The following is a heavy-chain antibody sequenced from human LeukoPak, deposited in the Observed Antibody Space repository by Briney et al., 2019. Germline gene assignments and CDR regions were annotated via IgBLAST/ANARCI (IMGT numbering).Heavy chain of an antibody. CDR1: GFTFSDYY. CDR3: ARANWNGYYNWFDP. CDR2: ISSSGSTI. J-gene: IGHJ5*02. V-gene: IGHV3-11*04. Sequence: PGGSLRLSCAASGFTFSDYYMSWIRQAPGKGLEWVSYISSSGSTIYYADSVKGRFTISRDNAKNSLYLQMNSLRAEDTAVYYCARANWNGYYNWFDPWGQRTLVTVSS. D-gene: IGHD1-1*01.